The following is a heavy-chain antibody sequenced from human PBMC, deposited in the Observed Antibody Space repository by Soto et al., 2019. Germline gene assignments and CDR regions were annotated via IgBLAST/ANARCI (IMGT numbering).Heavy chain of an antibody. J-gene: IGHJ6*01. D-gene: IGHD3-10*01. CDR1: GFTFSSYA. CDR2: ISYDGSNK. Sequence: QVQLVESGGGVVQPGRSLRLSCAASGFTFSSYAMHWVRQAPGKGLEWVAVISYDGSNKYYADSVKGGFTISRDNSKNALYVHMNCVRAEDTAVYYCARGRVVRGCNCYYGMDVWGQGTTVTVSS. CDR3: ARGRVVRGCNCYYGMDV. V-gene: IGHV3-30-3*01.